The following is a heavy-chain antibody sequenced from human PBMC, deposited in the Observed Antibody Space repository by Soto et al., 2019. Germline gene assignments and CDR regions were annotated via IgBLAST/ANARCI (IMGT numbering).Heavy chain of an antibody. D-gene: IGHD2-2*01. CDR1: GDSISSSSYY. CDR2: IYYSGST. J-gene: IGHJ4*02. Sequence: SETLSLTCTVSGDSISSSSYYWGWIRQPPGKGLEWIGSIYYSGSTYYNPSLKSRVTISVDTSKNQFSLKLSSVTAADTAVYYCARAVVPAAMRIAAAGTIDYWGQGTLVTVSS. V-gene: IGHV4-39*07. CDR3: ARAVVPAAMRIAAAGTIDY.